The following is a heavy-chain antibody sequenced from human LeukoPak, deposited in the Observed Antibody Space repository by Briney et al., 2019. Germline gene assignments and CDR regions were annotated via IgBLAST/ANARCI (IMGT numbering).Heavy chain of an antibody. CDR1: GGSISSSSYY. J-gene: IGHJ5*02. Sequence: SETLSLTCTVSGGSISSSSYYWGWIRQPPGKGLEWIGSIYYSGSTYYNPSLKSRVTISVDTSKNQFSLKLSSVTAADTAVYYCARRLTSGYYNLYNWFDPWGQGTLVTVSS. CDR2: IYYSGST. CDR3: ARRLTSGYYNLYNWFDP. V-gene: IGHV4-39*07. D-gene: IGHD3-22*01.